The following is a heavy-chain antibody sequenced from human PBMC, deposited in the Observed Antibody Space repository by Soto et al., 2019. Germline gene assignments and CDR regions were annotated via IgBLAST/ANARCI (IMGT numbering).Heavy chain of an antibody. V-gene: IGHV1-69*02. Sequence: SVKVSCKASGGTFSSYTISLLRQAPGQGLEWMGRIIPILGIANYAQKFQGRVTITADKSTSTAYMELSSLRSEDTAVYYCARGITGTPGIWGQGTMVTVSS. CDR3: ARGITGTPGI. J-gene: IGHJ3*02. CDR1: GGTFSSYT. CDR2: IIPILGIA. D-gene: IGHD1-20*01.